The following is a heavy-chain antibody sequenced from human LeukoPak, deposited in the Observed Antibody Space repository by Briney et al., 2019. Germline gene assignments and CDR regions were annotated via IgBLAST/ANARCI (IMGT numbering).Heavy chain of an antibody. J-gene: IGHJ4*02. CDR3: ARVVSGIYDYN. D-gene: IGHD3-16*01. CDR1: GFNVSSNY. V-gene: IGHV3-66*01. Sequence: PGGSLRLSCAASGFNVSSNYMTWVRQAPGKGLEWVSVIYSGGTTYSTDSVKGRFTLSRDNSRNTVFLQMNSLGAEDTAMYYCARVVSGIYDYNWGQGTLVTVPS. CDR2: IYSGGTT.